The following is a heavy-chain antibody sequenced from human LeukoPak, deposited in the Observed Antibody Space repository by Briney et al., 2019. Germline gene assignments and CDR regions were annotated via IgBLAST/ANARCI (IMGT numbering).Heavy chain of an antibody. CDR1: GYTFTGYH. CDR3: ARGYCTGGSCSGAWFDP. D-gene: IGHD2-15*01. Sequence: SVTVPCKASGYTFTGYHIHWLRQAPGQGLDWMGWINPNSGGTNYAQKFQGRVTMTRDTSISTAYIELNSPRSDDTAVYYCARGYCTGGSCSGAWFDPWGQGTLVTVSS. V-gene: IGHV1-2*02. J-gene: IGHJ5*02. CDR2: INPNSGGT.